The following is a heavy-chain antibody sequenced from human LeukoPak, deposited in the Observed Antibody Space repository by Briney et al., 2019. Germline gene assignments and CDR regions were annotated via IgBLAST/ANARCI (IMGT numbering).Heavy chain of an antibody. CDR2: ISAYNGNT. CDR3: ARGTEARYFDWLFGY. V-gene: IGHV1-18*01. CDR1: GYTFTSYG. D-gene: IGHD3-9*01. Sequence: ASVKVSCKASGYTFTSYGISWVRQAPGQGLEWMGWISAYNGNTNYAQKLQGRVTMTTDTSTRTAYMELRSLRSDDTAVYYCARGTEARYFDWLFGYWGQGTLVTVSS. J-gene: IGHJ4*02.